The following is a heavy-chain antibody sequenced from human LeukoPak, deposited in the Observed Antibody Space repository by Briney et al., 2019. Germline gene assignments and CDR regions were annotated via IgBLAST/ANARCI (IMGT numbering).Heavy chain of an antibody. Sequence: GGSLRLSCAASGFTVISNYMSWVRQAPGKGLEWVSVIYSGGSTYYADSVKGRFTISRDNSKNTLYLQMNSLRAEDTAVYYCARVFPTQYYYDSSGYLGYWGQGTLVTVSS. J-gene: IGHJ4*02. CDR3: ARVFPTQYYYDSSGYLGY. V-gene: IGHV3-53*01. CDR2: IYSGGST. CDR1: GFTVISNY. D-gene: IGHD3-22*01.